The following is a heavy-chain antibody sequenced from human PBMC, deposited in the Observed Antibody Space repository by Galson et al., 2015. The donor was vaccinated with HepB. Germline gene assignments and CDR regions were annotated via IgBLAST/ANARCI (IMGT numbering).Heavy chain of an antibody. Sequence: SLRLSCAASGFTFSSYAITWVRQAPGKGLGLVSAVSGSGGSTYYADSLKGRFTISRDNSRNTLHLQMNSLRAEDSAVYYSEKSPSVAARLVDYWGQGTLVTVSS. D-gene: IGHD6-6*01. CDR2: VSGSGGST. J-gene: IGHJ4*02. V-gene: IGHV3-23*01. CDR1: GFTFSSYA. CDR3: EKSPSVAARLVDY.